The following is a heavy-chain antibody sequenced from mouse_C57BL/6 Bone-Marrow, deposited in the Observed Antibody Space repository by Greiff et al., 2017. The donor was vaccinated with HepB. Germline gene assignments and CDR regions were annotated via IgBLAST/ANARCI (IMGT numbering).Heavy chain of an antibody. Sequence: DVHLVESGEGLVKPGGSLKLSCAASGFTFSSYAMSWVRQTPEKRLEWVAYISSGGDYTYYADTVKGRFTISRDNARNTLYLQMSSLKSEDTAMYYWTREYYGSTWFAYWGQGTLVTVSA. V-gene: IGHV5-9-1*02. CDR3: TREYYGSTWFAY. J-gene: IGHJ3*01. CDR1: GFTFSSYA. CDR2: ISSGGDYT. D-gene: IGHD1-1*01.